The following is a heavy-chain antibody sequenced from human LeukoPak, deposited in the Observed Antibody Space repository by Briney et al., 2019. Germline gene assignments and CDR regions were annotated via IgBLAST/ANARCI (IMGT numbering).Heavy chain of an antibody. CDR3: ARDPYSGNYGDYYYYYMDV. V-gene: IGHV3-21*01. CDR2: ITSSSSYI. Sequence: GGSLRLSCVPSVLTFNIYNMNWVRHAPGKGLEWGTSITSSSSYIYYADSVKGRFTISRDNVKSSLYLQMNSLRDEDTAVYYCARDPYSGNYGDYYYYYMDVWGKGTTVTISS. J-gene: IGHJ6*03. CDR1: VLTFNIYN. D-gene: IGHD1-26*01.